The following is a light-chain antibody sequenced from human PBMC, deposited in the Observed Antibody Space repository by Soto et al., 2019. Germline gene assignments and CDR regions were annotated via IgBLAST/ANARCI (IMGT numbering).Light chain of an antibody. CDR3: QQYKGT. J-gene: IGKJ2*02. CDR1: QSVSSSY. CDR2: GAS. V-gene: IGKV3-20*01. Sequence: EIVLTQSPGTLSLSPGERATLSCRASQSVSSSYLAWYQQKPGQAPRLLIYGASSRATGIPDRFSGSGSGTDFTLTISRLEPEDFAVYYCQQYKGTLGQGTKVDIK.